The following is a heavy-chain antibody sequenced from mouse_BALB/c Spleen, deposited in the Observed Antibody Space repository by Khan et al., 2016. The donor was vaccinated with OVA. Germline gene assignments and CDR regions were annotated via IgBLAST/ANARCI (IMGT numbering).Heavy chain of an antibody. Sequence: EVKLLESGPGLVKPSQSLSLTCTVTGYSITSDYAWNWIRQFPGNKLEWMGYISSTGSTSYNPSLKSRISITRDTSKNQFFLHLNSVTTEDTATDYCARSLYYSDSYAMDYWGQGTSVTVSA. V-gene: IGHV3-2*02. CDR3: ARSLYYSDSYAMDY. CDR2: ISSTGST. J-gene: IGHJ4*01. CDR1: GYSITSDYA. D-gene: IGHD2-13*01.